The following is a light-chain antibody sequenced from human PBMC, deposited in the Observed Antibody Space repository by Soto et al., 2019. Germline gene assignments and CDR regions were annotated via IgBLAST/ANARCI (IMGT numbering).Light chain of an antibody. J-gene: IGLJ3*02. CDR2: RNN. CDR1: SSNIGSNY. Sequence: QSVLTQPPSASGTPGQRVTISCSGSSSNIGSNYVYWYQQLQGTAPKLLISRNNQRPSGVPDRFSGSKSGTSASLAISGLRSEDEDDYYCAAWDDSLSGWVFGGGTKLTVL. V-gene: IGLV1-47*01. CDR3: AAWDDSLSGWV.